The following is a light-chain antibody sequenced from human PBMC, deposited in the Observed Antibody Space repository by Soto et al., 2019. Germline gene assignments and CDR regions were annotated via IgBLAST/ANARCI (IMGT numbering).Light chain of an antibody. CDR1: SSNIGAGYD. CDR3: HSYDSSLSGSNWV. J-gene: IGLJ3*02. CDR2: GNS. V-gene: IGLV1-40*01. Sequence: QSVLTQPPSVSGAPGQRVTISCTGSSSNIGAGYDVHWYQQLPGTAPKLLIYGNSNRPSGVPDRFSGSKSGTSASLAITGLQAEEEADYSCHSYDSSLSGSNWVFGGGTKLTVL.